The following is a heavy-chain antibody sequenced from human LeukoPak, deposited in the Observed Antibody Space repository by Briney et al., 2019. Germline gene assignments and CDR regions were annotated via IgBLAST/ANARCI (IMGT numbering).Heavy chain of an antibody. V-gene: IGHV4-4*07. CDR1: GASIKNYY. J-gene: IGHJ6*03. Sequence: SETLSLTCTVSGASIKNYYWSWIRQPAGKGLEWIGRIYTSGSTNYNPSLKSRVTMSVDTSKNQFSLKLSSVTAADTAVYYCARDLLSRSIFGVVIKPYYYYMDVWGKGTTVTVSS. D-gene: IGHD3-3*01. CDR2: IYTSGST. CDR3: ARDLLSRSIFGVVIKPYYYYMDV.